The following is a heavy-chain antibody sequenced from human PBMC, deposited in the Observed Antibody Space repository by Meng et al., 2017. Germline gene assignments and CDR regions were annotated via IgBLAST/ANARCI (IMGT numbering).Heavy chain of an antibody. D-gene: IGHD6-13*01. Sequence: GGSLRLSCAASGFTFSSYAMHWVRQAPGKGLEWVAVISYDGSNKYYADSVKGRFTISRDNSKNTLYLQMNSLRAEDTAVYYCARDGTQKKSSSWYFLNCGMDVWGQGTTVTVSS. CDR1: GFTFSSYA. CDR2: ISYDGSNK. V-gene: IGHV3-30*04. J-gene: IGHJ6*02. CDR3: ARDGTQKKSSSWYFLNCGMDV.